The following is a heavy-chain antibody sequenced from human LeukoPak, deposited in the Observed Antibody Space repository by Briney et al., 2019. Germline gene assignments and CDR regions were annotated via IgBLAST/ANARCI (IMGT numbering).Heavy chain of an antibody. CDR3: SRTVVGYLFEQ. Sequence: PSETLSLTCTVSGGSISSYYWSWIRQPPGKGLEWIGYIYYSGSTNYNPSLKSRVTISVDTSKNQFSLKLSSVTAADTAVYYCSRTVVGYLFEQWGQGTQVTVSS. CDR2: IYYSGST. CDR1: GGSISSYY. D-gene: IGHD1-1*01. J-gene: IGHJ4*02. V-gene: IGHV4-59*01.